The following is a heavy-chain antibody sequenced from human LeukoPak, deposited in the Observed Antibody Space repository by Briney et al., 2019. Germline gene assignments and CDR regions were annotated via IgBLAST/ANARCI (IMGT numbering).Heavy chain of an antibody. CDR1: GGTFISYA. Sequence: SVKVSCKASGGTFISYAISWVRQAPGQGLEWMGGIIPIFGTANYAQKFQGRVTITADESTSTAYMELSSLRSEDTAVYYCASDMTTVTPGVYYYGMDVWGQGTTVTVSS. CDR2: IIPIFGTA. V-gene: IGHV1-69*13. J-gene: IGHJ6*02. CDR3: ASDMTTVTPGVYYYGMDV. D-gene: IGHD4-17*01.